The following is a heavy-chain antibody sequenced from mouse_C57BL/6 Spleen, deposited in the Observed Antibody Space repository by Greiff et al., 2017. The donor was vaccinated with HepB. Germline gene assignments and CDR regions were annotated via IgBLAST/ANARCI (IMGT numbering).Heavy chain of an antibody. CDR1: GYTFTSYW. Sequence: VKLQQPGTELVKPGASVKLSCKASGYTFTSYWMHWVKQRPGQGLEWIGNINPSNGGTNYNEKFKSKATLTVDKSSSTAYMQLSSLTSEDSAVYYCARSEGYYGSSYYFDYWGQGTTLTVSS. CDR2: INPSNGGT. D-gene: IGHD1-1*01. V-gene: IGHV1-53*01. CDR3: ARSEGYYGSSYYFDY. J-gene: IGHJ2*01.